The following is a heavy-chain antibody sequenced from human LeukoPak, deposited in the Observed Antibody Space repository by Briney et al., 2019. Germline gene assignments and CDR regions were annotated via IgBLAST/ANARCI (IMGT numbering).Heavy chain of an antibody. Sequence: ASVKVSCKASGYTFTGYYMHWVRQAPGQGLEWMGWINPNSGGTNYAQKFQGRVTMTRDTSISTAYMELSRLRSDDTAVYCCARDYDSSGYPDYWGQGTLVTVSS. J-gene: IGHJ4*02. CDR2: INPNSGGT. CDR3: ARDYDSSGYPDY. D-gene: IGHD3-22*01. CDR1: GYTFTGYY. V-gene: IGHV1-2*02.